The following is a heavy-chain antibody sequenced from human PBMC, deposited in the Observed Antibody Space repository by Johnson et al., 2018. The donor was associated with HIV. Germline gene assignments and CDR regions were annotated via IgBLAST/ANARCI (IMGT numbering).Heavy chain of an antibody. CDR1: GFTFDDYA. CDR2: ISWNSGSL. CDR3: AKGMGLSIGELSDAFHF. Sequence: VQLVESGGGVVRPGGSLRLSCAASGFTFDDYAMHWVRQAPGKGLVWVSGISWNSGSLGYADSVKGRFTLSRDNAKNSLYLQMNSLRAEDTAVYYCAKGMGLSIGELSDAFHFWGLGTVVTVSS. J-gene: IGHJ3*01. V-gene: IGHV3-9*01. D-gene: IGHD3-10*01.